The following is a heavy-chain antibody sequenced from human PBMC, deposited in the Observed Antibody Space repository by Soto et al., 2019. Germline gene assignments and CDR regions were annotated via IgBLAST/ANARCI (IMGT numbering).Heavy chain of an antibody. CDR3: ARGLYYYDSSGYYLLAFDI. J-gene: IGHJ3*02. Sequence: QVQLVQSGAEVKKPGSSVKVSCKASGGTFSSYAISWVRQAPGQGLEWMGGVIPIFGTANYAQKFQGRVTITADEPTSTAYMELSSLRSEDTAVYYCARGLYYYDSSGYYLLAFDIWGQGTMVTVSS. V-gene: IGHV1-69*01. D-gene: IGHD3-22*01. CDR1: GGTFSSYA. CDR2: VIPIFGTA.